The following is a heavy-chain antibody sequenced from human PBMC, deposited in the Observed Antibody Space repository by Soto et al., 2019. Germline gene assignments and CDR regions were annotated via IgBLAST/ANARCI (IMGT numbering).Heavy chain of an antibody. Sequence: PGGSLRLSCAASGFTFADYALNWVRQAPGKGLEWVSGISWNSGSIVYADSVKGRFTISRDNAKNSLYLQMDSLRAEDTALYYCARSDTVRDAFDIWGQGTMLTV. D-gene: IGHD4-17*01. V-gene: IGHV3-9*01. CDR2: ISWNSGSI. CDR3: ARSDTVRDAFDI. J-gene: IGHJ3*02. CDR1: GFTFADYA.